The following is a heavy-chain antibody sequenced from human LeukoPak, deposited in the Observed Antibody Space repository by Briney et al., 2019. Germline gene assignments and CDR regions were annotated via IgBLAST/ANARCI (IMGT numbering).Heavy chain of an antibody. D-gene: IGHD1-26*01. V-gene: IGHV6-1*01. CDR3: ARGSGSYNY. Sequence: SQTLSLTCAISGDSVSSTSVGWNWIRQSPSRGLEWLGRTYYRSKWYNDYAVSVKSRIIINADTSKNQFSLQLDSVSPEDTAVYYCARGSGSYNYWGQGTLVTVSS. CDR1: GDSVSSTSVG. CDR2: TYYRSKWYN. J-gene: IGHJ4*02.